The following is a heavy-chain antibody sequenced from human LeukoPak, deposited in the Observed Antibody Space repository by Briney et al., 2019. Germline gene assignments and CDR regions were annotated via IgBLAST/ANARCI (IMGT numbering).Heavy chain of an antibody. CDR1: GFTVSSNY. V-gene: IGHV4-39*01. D-gene: IGHD3-3*01. Sequence: GSLRLSCAASGFTVSSNYMSWIRQPPGKGLEWIGSIYYSGSTYYNPSLKSRVTISVDTSKNQFSLKLSSVTAADTAVYYCARLYYDFWSGTQRPENWFGPWGQGTLVTVSS. CDR3: ARLYYDFWSGTQRPENWFGP. CDR2: IYYSGST. J-gene: IGHJ5*02.